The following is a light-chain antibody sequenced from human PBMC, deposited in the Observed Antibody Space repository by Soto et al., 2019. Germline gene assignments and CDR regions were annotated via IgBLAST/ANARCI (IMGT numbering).Light chain of an antibody. CDR2: SNN. CDR3: AAWDDSLNGYV. CDR1: SSNIGSNT. Sequence: QPALTQPPSASGTPGQRGTISCSGSSSNIGSNTVNWYQQLPGTAPKLLIYSNNQRPSGVPDRFSGSKSGTSASLAISGLQSEDEADYYCAAWDDSLNGYVFGTGTKVTVL. V-gene: IGLV1-44*01. J-gene: IGLJ1*01.